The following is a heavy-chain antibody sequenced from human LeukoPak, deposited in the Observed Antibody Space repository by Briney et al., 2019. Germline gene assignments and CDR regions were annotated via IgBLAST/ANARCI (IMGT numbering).Heavy chain of an antibody. CDR3: ASLVVAGTGY. J-gene: IGHJ4*02. CDR2: ISSSGSTI. D-gene: IGHD2-15*01. Sequence: PGGSLRLSCAASGFTFSSYEMNWVRQAPGKGLEWVSYISSSGSTIYYADSVKGRFTISRDNAKNSLYLQMNSLRAEDTAVYYCASLVVAGTGYWGQGTLVTVSS. CDR1: GFTFSSYE. V-gene: IGHV3-48*03.